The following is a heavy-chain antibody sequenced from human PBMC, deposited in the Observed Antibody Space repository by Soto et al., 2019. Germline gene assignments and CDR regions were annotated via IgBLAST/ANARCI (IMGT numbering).Heavy chain of an antibody. D-gene: IGHD6-19*01. Sequence: GGSLRLSCAASGFTFSSYGMHWVRQAPGKGLEWVAVIWYDGSNKYYADSVKGRFTISRDNSKNTPYLQMNSLRAEDTAVYYCARDSPRYSSGWYYGYWGQGTLVTVSS. CDR3: ARDSPRYSSGWYYGY. V-gene: IGHV3-33*01. CDR1: GFTFSSYG. CDR2: IWYDGSNK. J-gene: IGHJ4*02.